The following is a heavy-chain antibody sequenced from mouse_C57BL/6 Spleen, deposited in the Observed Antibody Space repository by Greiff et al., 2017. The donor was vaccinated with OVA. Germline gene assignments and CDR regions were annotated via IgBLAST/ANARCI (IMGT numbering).Heavy chain of an antibody. D-gene: IGHD4-1*01. J-gene: IGHJ2*01. CDR2: IRNKANGYTT. Sequence: VQLKESGGGLVQPGGSLSLSCAASGFTFTDYYMSWVRQPPGKALEWLGFIRNKANGYTTEYSASVKGRFTISRDNSQSILYLQMNALRAEDSATYYCARYRTGYFDYWGQGTTLTVSS. V-gene: IGHV7-3*01. CDR3: ARYRTGYFDY. CDR1: GFTFTDYY.